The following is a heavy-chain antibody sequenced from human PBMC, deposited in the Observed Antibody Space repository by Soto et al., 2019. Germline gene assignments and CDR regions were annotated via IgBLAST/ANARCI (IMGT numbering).Heavy chain of an antibody. D-gene: IGHD4-17*01. J-gene: IGHJ4*02. Sequence: SQTLSLTCAISGYSVSSNSAAWNLIRQSPSRGLEWLGRTYYRSKWYHEYAVSVKGRITINPDTSKNQFSLQLNSVTPEDAAVYYCARTNGYLDYWGQGTLVTVSS. CDR3: ARTNGYLDY. CDR1: GYSVSSNSAA. V-gene: IGHV6-1*01. CDR2: TYYRSKWYH.